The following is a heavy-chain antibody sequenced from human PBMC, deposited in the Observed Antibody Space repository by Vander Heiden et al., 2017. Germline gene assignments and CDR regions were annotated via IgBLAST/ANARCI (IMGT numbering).Heavy chain of an antibody. J-gene: IGHJ3*02. CDR3: APLDGSAFDI. V-gene: IGHV3-9*01. Sequence: EVQLVESGGGLVQPGRSLRLSCAASGFTFDDYAMHWVRQAPGKGLEWVSGISWNSGSIGDADSVKGRFTISRDNAKNSLYLQMNSLRAEDTALYYCAPLDGSAFDIWGQGTMVTVSS. CDR1: GFTFDDYA. CDR2: ISWNSGSI.